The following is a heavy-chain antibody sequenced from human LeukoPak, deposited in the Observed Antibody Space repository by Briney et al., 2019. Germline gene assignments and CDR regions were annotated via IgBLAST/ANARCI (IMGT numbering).Heavy chain of an antibody. CDR1: GFTFSSSA. CDR2: MSGSGGST. Sequence: GGSLRLSCAASGFTFSSSAMNWVRQAPGKGLEWVSAMSGSGGSTYYADSVKGRFTISRDNSKNTLYLQMNSLRAEDTAVYYWAKDHRDGVRCFD. J-gene: IGHJ4*01. D-gene: IGHD5-24*01. CDR3: AKDHRDGVRCFD. V-gene: IGHV3-23*01.